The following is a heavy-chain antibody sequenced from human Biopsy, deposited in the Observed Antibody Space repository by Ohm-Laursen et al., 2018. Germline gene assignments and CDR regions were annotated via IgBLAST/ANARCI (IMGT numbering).Heavy chain of an antibody. CDR2: IYSSGST. J-gene: IGHJ3*02. V-gene: IGHV4-4*07. CDR1: GVSITAYY. D-gene: IGHD3-22*01. Sequence: PSETLSLTCTVSGVSITAYYWSWIRQPAGKGLEWIGRIYSSGSTNYNPSLKSRVTLSMDTSKRQFSLKLSFVTAADTAVYYCARWTPEYGSSRYYLDAFDIWGQGTKVTVSS. CDR3: ARWTPEYGSSRYYLDAFDI.